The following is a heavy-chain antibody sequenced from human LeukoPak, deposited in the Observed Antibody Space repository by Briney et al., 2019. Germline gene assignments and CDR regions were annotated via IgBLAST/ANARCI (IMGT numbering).Heavy chain of an antibody. CDR2: INPNSGGT. Sequence: ASVKVSCKASGYTFTGYYMHWVRQAPGQGLEWMGWINPNSGGTNYAQKFQGRVTMTRDTSIRTAYMELSRLRSDDTAVYYCANHITGTTSWFDPWGQGTLVTVSS. CDR3: ANHITGTTSWFDP. J-gene: IGHJ5*02. D-gene: IGHD1-7*01. V-gene: IGHV1-2*02. CDR1: GYTFTGYY.